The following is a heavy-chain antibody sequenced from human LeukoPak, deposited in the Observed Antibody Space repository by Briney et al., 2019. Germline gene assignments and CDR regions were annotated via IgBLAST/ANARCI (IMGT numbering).Heavy chain of an antibody. J-gene: IGHJ4*02. CDR1: GFTLSGYA. Sequence: PGRPLRLSCAASGFTLSGYAMHWVRQPPGKGLKWVAVITYDGSNKYYADSVKGRFTISRENSKNTLYLQMNSLRAEDKAAYYCARDWNYYGSGSYYDLYFDYWGQGTLVTVSS. CDR2: ITYDGSNK. V-gene: IGHV3-30*04. CDR3: ARDWNYYGSGSYYDLYFDY. D-gene: IGHD3-10*01.